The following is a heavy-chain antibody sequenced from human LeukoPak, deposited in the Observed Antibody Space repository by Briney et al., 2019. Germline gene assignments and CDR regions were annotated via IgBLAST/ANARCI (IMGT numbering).Heavy chain of an antibody. CDR2: VYHTGAS. CDR3: TKVVNGAHFDY. V-gene: IGHV4-59*01. D-gene: IGHD2-8*01. CDR1: GASINNYY. J-gene: IGHJ4*02. Sequence: SETLSLTCSVSGASINNYYWTWIRQPPGKGLEWIGYVYHTGASGYHPSLKSRVAMSLDTSKNQVSLNLRSVTAADTAVYFCTKVVNGAHFDYGAREPWSPSPQ.